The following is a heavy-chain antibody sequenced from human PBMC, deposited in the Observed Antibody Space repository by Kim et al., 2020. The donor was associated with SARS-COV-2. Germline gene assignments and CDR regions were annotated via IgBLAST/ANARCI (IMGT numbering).Heavy chain of an antibody. J-gene: IGHJ6*02. V-gene: IGHV1-8*01. D-gene: IGHD6-6*01. Sequence: KVQGRVTMTRNTSISTAYMELSSLRSEDTAVYYCARAGQLEVYYYYGMDVWGQGTTVTVSS. CDR3: ARAGQLEVYYYYGMDV.